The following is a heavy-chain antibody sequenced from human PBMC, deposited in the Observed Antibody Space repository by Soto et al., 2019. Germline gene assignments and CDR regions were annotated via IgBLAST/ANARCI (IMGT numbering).Heavy chain of an antibody. Sequence: QVHLVQSETEVKEPGASVTVSCKTSDSTFTGYTINWVRQAPGQGLEWLGWISSLNGNTNYARKYQGRLTIPTNTSATTAYMELRSLRSDDTAVYFCARGTVTSGRWFGPWGQGTLVTVSS. J-gene: IGHJ5*02. V-gene: IGHV1-18*04. CDR3: ARGTVTSGRWFGP. D-gene: IGHD4-17*01. CDR1: DSTFTGYT. CDR2: ISSLNGNT.